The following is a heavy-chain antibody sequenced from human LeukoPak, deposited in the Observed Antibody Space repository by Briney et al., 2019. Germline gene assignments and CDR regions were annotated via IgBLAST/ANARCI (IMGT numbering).Heavy chain of an antibody. Sequence: SETLSLTCTVSGGSISSYYWSWIRQPPGKGLEWIGYIYYGGSTNYNPSLKSRVTISVDTSKNQSSLKLSSVTAADTAVYYCVGGSPDAFDIWGQGTMVTVSS. CDR1: GGSISSYY. V-gene: IGHV4-59*01. CDR2: IYYGGST. J-gene: IGHJ3*02. D-gene: IGHD1-26*01. CDR3: VGGSPDAFDI.